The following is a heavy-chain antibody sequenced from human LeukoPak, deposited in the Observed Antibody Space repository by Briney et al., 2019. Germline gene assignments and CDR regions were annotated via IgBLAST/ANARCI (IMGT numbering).Heavy chain of an antibody. J-gene: IGHJ4*02. V-gene: IGHV3-21*04. D-gene: IGHD3-22*01. CDR2: ISSSSSYI. CDR1: GFTFSSYS. CDR3: ARGGHDSSGYSFFDY. Sequence: GGSLRLSCAASGFTFSSYSMNWVRQAPGKGLEWVSSISSSSSYIYYADSVKGRFTNSRDNAKNSLYLQMNSLRAEDTAVYYCARGGHDSSGYSFFDYWGQGTLVTVSS.